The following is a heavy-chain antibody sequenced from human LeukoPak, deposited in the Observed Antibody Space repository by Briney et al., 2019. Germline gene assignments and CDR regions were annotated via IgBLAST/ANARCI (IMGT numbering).Heavy chain of an antibody. CDR1: GYTFTGYY. D-gene: IGHD2-15*01. CDR2: INPNSGGT. V-gene: IGHV1-2*02. J-gene: IGHJ6*03. CDR3: ARVRQCSGGSCYRPELYYYYYMDV. Sequence: GASVKVSCKASGYTFTGYYMHWVRQAPGQGLEWMGWINPNSGGTNYAQKFQGRVTMTRDTSISTAYMELSRLRSDDTAVYYCARVRQCSGGSCYRPELYYYYYMDVWGKGTTVTVSS.